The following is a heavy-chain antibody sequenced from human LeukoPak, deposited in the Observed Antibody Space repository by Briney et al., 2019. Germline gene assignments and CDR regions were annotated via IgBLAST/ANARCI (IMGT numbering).Heavy chain of an antibody. D-gene: IGHD2-15*01. Sequence: GGTLRLSCAASGFTFSSYGMSWVRQAPGKGLEWVSAISGSGGSTYYADSVKGRFTISRDNSHNTLYLQMNSLRAEDTAIYYCAKATVTSCIGAFCYPFDSWGQGTLVTVSS. V-gene: IGHV3-23*01. CDR2: ISGSGGST. CDR3: AKATVTSCIGAFCYPFDS. CDR1: GFTFSSYG. J-gene: IGHJ4*02.